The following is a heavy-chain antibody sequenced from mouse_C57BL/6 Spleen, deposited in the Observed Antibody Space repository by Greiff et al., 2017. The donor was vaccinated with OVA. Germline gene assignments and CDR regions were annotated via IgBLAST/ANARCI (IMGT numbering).Heavy chain of an antibody. CDR2: IYPGSGST. J-gene: IGHJ3*01. V-gene: IGHV1-55*01. CDR1: GYTFTSYW. D-gene: IGHD2-4*01. CDR3: ARYGIYDDYGAWFAY. Sequence: VQLQQPGAELVKPGASVKMSCKASGYTFTSYWITWVKQRPGQGLEWIGEIYPGSGSTNYNEKFKSKATLTVDTSSSTAYMQLSSLTSEDSAVYYCARYGIYDDYGAWFAYWGQGTLVTVSA.